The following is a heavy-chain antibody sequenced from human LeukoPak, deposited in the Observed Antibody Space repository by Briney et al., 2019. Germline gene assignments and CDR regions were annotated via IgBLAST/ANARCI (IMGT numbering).Heavy chain of an antibody. Sequence: SETLSLTCAVSGGSISSSNWWSWVRQPPGQGLEWIGEIYHSGSTNYNPSLKSRVTISVDKSKNQFSLKLSSVTAADTAVYYCASISSSWYSDYWGQGTLVTVSS. CDR3: ASISSSWYSDY. D-gene: IGHD6-13*01. CDR1: GGSISSSNW. J-gene: IGHJ4*02. CDR2: IYHSGST. V-gene: IGHV4-4*02.